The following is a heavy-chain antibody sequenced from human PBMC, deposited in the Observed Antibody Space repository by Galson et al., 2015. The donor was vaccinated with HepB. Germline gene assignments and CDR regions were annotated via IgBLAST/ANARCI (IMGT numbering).Heavy chain of an antibody. V-gene: IGHV3-30*04. J-gene: IGHJ4*02. CDR2: ISYDGSNK. CDR1: GFTFSSYA. Sequence: SLRLSCAASGFTFSSYAMHWVRQAPGKGLEWVAVISYDGSNKYYADSVKGRFTISRDNSKSTLYLQMNSLRAEDTAVYYCARLVRGVIILYFDYWGQGTLVTVSS. CDR3: ARLVRGVIILYFDY. D-gene: IGHD3-10*01.